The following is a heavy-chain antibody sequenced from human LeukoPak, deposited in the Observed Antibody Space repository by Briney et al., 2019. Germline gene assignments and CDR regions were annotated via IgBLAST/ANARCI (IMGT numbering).Heavy chain of an antibody. V-gene: IGHV3-21*01. CDR2: ISSSSSYI. CDR3: ARDVGTIFGMVFDY. CDR1: GFTFSSYS. Sequence: PGGSLRLSCAASGFTFSSYSMNWVRQAPGKGLEWVSSISSSSSYIYYADSVKGRFTISRDNAKNSLYLQMNSLRAEDTAVYYCARDVGTIFGMVFDYWGQGTLVTVSS. J-gene: IGHJ4*02. D-gene: IGHD3-3*01.